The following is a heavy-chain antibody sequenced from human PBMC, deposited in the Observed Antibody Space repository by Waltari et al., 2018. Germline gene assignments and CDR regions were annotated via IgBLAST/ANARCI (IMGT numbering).Heavy chain of an antibody. Sequence: QLQLQESGPGLVKPSETLSLTCTVSGGSIRSSSYYWGWIRQPPGKGLEWIGSIYYSGSTYYNPSLKSRVTISVDTSKNQFSLKLSSVTAADTAVYYCARVKKQQLVFDYWGQGTLVTVSS. J-gene: IGHJ4*02. V-gene: IGHV4-39*07. D-gene: IGHD6-13*01. CDR1: GGSIRSSSYY. CDR2: IYYSGST. CDR3: ARVKKQQLVFDY.